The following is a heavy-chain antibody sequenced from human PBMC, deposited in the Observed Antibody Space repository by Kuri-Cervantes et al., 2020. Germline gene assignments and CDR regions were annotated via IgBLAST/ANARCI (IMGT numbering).Heavy chain of an antibody. CDR3: ARDRDPSAVAGYCFDY. Sequence: GGSLRLSCAASGFTFSSYAMHWVRQAPGKGLEWVAVISYDGSNKYYADSVKGRFTISRDNSKNTLYLQMNSLRAEDTAVYYCARDRDPSAVAGYCFDYWGQGTLVTVSS. CDR1: GFTFSSYA. J-gene: IGHJ4*02. V-gene: IGHV3-30*01. CDR2: ISYDGSNK. D-gene: IGHD6-19*01.